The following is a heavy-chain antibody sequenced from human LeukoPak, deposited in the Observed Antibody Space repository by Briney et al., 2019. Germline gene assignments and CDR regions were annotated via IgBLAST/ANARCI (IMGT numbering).Heavy chain of an antibody. CDR1: GGSFSGYY. CDR2: INHGGST. D-gene: IGHD3-10*01. V-gene: IGHV4-34*01. CDR3: AREDVAGGSGSNYYYYGMDV. J-gene: IGHJ6*02. Sequence: PSETLSLTCAVYGGSFSGYYWNWIRQPPGKGLEWIGEINHGGSTNYNPSLKSRVTMSVDTSKNQFSLRLSSVTAADTAVYFCAREDVAGGSGSNYYYYGMDVWGQGTTVTVSS.